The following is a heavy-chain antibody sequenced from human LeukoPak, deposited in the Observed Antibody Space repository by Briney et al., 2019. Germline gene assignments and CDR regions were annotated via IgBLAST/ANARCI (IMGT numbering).Heavy chain of an antibody. Sequence: ASVKVSCKASGYTYTSCDIHWVRQATGQGLEWMGWMNPNSGNTGYALKFQGRVTITRDPSISTAYIELSILRSEDTAVYYCASAFRGYKLFAPWGKGTPLTLSS. D-gene: IGHD3-3*02. V-gene: IGHV1-8*03. CDR2: MNPNSGNT. CDR1: GYTYTSCD. J-gene: IGHJ5*02. CDR3: ASAFRGYKLFAP.